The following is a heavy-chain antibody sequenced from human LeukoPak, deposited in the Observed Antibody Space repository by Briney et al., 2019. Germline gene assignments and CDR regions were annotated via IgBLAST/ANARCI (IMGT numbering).Heavy chain of an antibody. CDR2: IYYSDST. CDR3: ARFPGSAEYRHYYYMDV. D-gene: IGHD2-15*01. J-gene: IGHJ6*03. Sequence: SETLSLTCTVSGRSISNYFWSWIRHPPGKGLEGSGYIYYSDSTNYNPSLKSRVTVSVDTSKNQFSLKLSYVTAADTAVYYCARFPGSAEYRHYYYMDVWGKGTTVTVSS. V-gene: IGHV4-59*01. CDR1: GRSISNYF.